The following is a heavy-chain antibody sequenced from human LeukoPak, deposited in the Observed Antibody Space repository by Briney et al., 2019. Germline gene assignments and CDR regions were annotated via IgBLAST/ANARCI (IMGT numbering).Heavy chain of an antibody. CDR2: IYTSGST. J-gene: IGHJ3*02. CDR1: GGSISSGSYY. CDR3: VRGSGLWRGDAFDI. Sequence: SQTLSLTCTVSGGSISSGSYYWSWIRQPAGKGLEWIGRIYTSGSTNYNPSLKSRVTISVDTSKNQFSLKLSSVTAADTAVYYCVRGSGLWRGDAFDIWGQGTMVTVSS. V-gene: IGHV4-61*02. D-gene: IGHD3-16*01.